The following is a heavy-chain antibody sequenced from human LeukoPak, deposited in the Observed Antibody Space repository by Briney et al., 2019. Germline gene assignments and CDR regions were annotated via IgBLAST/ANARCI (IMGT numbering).Heavy chain of an antibody. D-gene: IGHD4-17*01. Sequence: PGGSLRLSCAASGFTFSRYAMHWVRQAPGKGLERVAIISYDGSSKYYADSVKGRFTISGDNSKNTLYLRMNSLRAEDTAVYYCARNPYGDYYFDYWGQGALVTVSS. V-gene: IGHV3-30-3*01. CDR3: ARNPYGDYYFDY. CDR2: ISYDGSSK. CDR1: GFTFSRYA. J-gene: IGHJ4*02.